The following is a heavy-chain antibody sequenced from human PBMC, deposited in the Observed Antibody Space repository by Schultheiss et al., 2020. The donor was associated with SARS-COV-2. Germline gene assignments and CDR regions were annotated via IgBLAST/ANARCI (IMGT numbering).Heavy chain of an antibody. J-gene: IGHJ5*02. Sequence: SETLSLTCAVYGGSFSGYYWSWIRQPPGKGLEWIGEINHSGSTNYNPSLKSRVTISVDTSKNQFSLKLSSVTAADTAVYYCARGQYSSGWLPFDPWGQGTLVTVSS. CDR3: ARGQYSSGWLPFDP. D-gene: IGHD6-19*01. CDR2: INHSGST. CDR1: GGSFSGYY. V-gene: IGHV4-34*01.